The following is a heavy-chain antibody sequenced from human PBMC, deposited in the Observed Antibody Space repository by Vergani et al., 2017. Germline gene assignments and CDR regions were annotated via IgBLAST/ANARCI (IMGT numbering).Heavy chain of an antibody. CDR3: ARDQVPAAIRLNVGNYMDG. Sequence: QGQLVESGGGIVQPGRSLTLSCVASRSTFKTYGMHWVRQAPGKGLEWVGLIYYDGSNAYYADSVKGRFTISRDNSKNTLYLQMSSLRAEDTAVYYCARDQVPAAIRLNVGNYMDGCVKGTTVIVSS. V-gene: IGHV3-33*01. D-gene: IGHD2-2*02. CDR1: RSTFKTYG. J-gene: IGHJ6*03. CDR2: IYYDGSNA.